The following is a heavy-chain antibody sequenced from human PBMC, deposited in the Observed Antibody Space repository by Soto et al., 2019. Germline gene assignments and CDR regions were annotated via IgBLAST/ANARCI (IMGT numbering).Heavy chain of an antibody. V-gene: IGHV3-23*01. D-gene: IGHD3-3*01. Sequence: QPGGSLRLSCAASGFTFSSYAMSWVRQAPGKGLEWVSAISGSGGSTYYADSVKGRFTISRDNSKNTLYLQMNSLRAEDTAVYYCAKEEPRGRSDFWSGYYSATGYWGQGTLVTVSS. CDR2: ISGSGGST. CDR3: AKEEPRGRSDFWSGYYSATGY. CDR1: GFTFSSYA. J-gene: IGHJ4*02.